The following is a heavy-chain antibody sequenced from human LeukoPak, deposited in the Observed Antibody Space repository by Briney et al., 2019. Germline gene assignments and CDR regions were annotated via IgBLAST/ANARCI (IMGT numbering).Heavy chain of an antibody. CDR3: ARKRGYSYGYSLESYFDY. J-gene: IGHJ4*02. CDR1: GFTFSSYA. D-gene: IGHD5-18*01. Sequence: PGRSLRLSCAASGFTFSSYAMHWVRQAPGKGLEWVAVIPYDGSNKYYADSVKGRFTISRDNSKNTLYLQMNSLRAEDTAVYYCARKRGYSYGYSLESYFDYWGQGTLVTVSS. V-gene: IGHV3-30-3*01. CDR2: IPYDGSNK.